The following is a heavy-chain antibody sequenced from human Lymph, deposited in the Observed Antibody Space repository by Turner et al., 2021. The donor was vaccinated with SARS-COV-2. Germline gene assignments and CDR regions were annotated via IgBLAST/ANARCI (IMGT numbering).Heavy chain of an antibody. CDR3: ARGTYSSSWYGVRNWFDH. CDR2: INHSESA. D-gene: IGHD6-13*01. V-gene: IGHV4-34*01. J-gene: IGHJ5*02. CDR1: GGSFSGYY. Sequence: QVQLQQWCAAVLKPSETLSLPCAVFGGSFSGYYWSWIRPPPGKGREWIGKINHSESANDNPYLKSRVTISVDTSKNQFTLKLSSVTAADTAVYYCARGTYSSSWYGVRNWFDHWGQGTLVTVSS.